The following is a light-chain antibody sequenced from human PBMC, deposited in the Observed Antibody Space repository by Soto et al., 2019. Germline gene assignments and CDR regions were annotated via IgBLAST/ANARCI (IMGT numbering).Light chain of an antibody. V-gene: IGLV2-11*01. Sequence: QSALTQPRSVSGSPGQSVTISCTGTSSDVGGYNYDSWYQQHPGKAPKLMIYDVSKRPSGVPDRFSGSKSGNTASLTISGLQAEDEADYYCCSYAGSFVVFGGGTKLTVL. J-gene: IGLJ2*01. CDR1: SSDVGGYNY. CDR3: CSYAGSFVV. CDR2: DVS.